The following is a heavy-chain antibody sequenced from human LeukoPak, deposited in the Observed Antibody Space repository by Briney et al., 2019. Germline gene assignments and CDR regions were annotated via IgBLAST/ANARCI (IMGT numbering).Heavy chain of an antibody. J-gene: IGHJ5*02. Sequence: ASVKLSCKASGYTFTSYDINWVRQATGQGLEWMGWMNPNSGNTGYAQKFQGRVTITRNTSISTAYMELSSLRSEDTAVYYCARVFAGNNWFDPWGQGTLVTVSS. CDR3: ARVFAGNNWFDP. D-gene: IGHD1-1*01. V-gene: IGHV1-8*03. CDR2: MNPNSGNT. CDR1: GYTFTSYD.